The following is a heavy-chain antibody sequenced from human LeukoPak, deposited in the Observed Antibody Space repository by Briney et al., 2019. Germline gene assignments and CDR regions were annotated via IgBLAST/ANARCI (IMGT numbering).Heavy chain of an antibody. CDR1: GYSLSSYW. Sequence: GESLKVSCTGSGYSLSSYWIVWVRQMPGKGLEWMGIIYPSDSATTYSPSLQGQVTISADKSISTAYLQWSSLKASDTAVYYCARSVGATPLDYWGQGTLVTVSS. D-gene: IGHD1-26*01. J-gene: IGHJ4*02. CDR3: ARSVGATPLDY. CDR2: IYPSDSAT. V-gene: IGHV5-51*01.